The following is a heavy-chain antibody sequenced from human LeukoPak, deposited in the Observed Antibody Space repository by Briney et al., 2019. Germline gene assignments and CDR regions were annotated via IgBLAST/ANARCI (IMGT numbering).Heavy chain of an antibody. CDR2: INPKSGDT. CDR3: ATGAASTNDLVQA. D-gene: IGHD1-1*01. V-gene: IGHV1-2*02. Sequence: ASVKVSCKASGYTFTDYYIHWVRQAPGQGLEWMGWINPKSGDTYYAQKFQGRVTMTKDTSVSTAYMELSRLRSDDTAVYYCATGAASTNDLVQAWGQGTLVTVSS. CDR1: GYTFTDYY. J-gene: IGHJ5*02.